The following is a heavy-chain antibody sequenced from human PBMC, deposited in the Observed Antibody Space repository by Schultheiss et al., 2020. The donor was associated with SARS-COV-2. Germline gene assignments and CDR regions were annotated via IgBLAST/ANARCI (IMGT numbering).Heavy chain of an antibody. Sequence: SETLSLTCTVSGGSISSGGYYWSWIRQHPGKGLEWIGYIYYSGSTYYNPSLKSRVTISVDTSKNQFSLKLSSVTAADTAVYYCARVRDSSGWYVGYWGQGTLVTVSS. CDR1: GGSISSGGYY. J-gene: IGHJ4*02. CDR2: IYYSGST. V-gene: IGHV4-31*03. D-gene: IGHD6-19*01. CDR3: ARVRDSSGWYVGY.